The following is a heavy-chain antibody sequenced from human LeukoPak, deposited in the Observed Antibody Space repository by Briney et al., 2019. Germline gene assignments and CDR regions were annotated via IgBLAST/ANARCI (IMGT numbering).Heavy chain of an antibody. D-gene: IGHD1-26*01. J-gene: IGHJ3*02. CDR1: GYTLTELS. CDR3: ATALAIVGATPDAFDI. Sequence: ASVKVSCKVSGYTLTELSMHWVRRAPGKGLEWMGGFDPEDGETIYAQKFQGRVTMTEDTSTDTAYMELSSLRSEDTAVYYCATALAIVGATPDAFDIWGQGTMVTVSS. V-gene: IGHV1-24*01. CDR2: FDPEDGET.